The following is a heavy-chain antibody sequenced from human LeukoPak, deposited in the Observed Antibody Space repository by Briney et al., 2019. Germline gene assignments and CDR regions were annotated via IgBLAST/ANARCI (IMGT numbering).Heavy chain of an antibody. CDR3: ARTVPAAISVRWFDP. CDR1: GGSISSYY. V-gene: IGHV4-59*01. CDR2: IYYSGST. Sequence: SETLSLTCTVSGGSISSYYWSWIRQPPGKGLEWIGYIYYSGSTNYNPSLKSRVTISVDTSKNQFSLKLSSVTAADTAVYYCARTVPAAISVRWFDPWGQGTLVTVSS. D-gene: IGHD2-2*02. J-gene: IGHJ5*02.